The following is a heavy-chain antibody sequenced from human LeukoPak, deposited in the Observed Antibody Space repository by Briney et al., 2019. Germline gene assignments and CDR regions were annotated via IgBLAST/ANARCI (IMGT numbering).Heavy chain of an antibody. D-gene: IGHD3-22*01. V-gene: IGHV5-51*01. J-gene: IGHJ4*02. CDR2: IYPGDSDT. CDR3: ARRLGYYDSSGYYGTFDY. Sequence: GESLKISCKGSGYSFTSYWIGWVRQMPGKGLEWMGIIYPGDSDTRYSPSFQGQVTISADKSISTAYLQWSSLKASDTAMYYCARRLGYYDSSGYYGTFDYWGQGTLVTVSS. CDR1: GYSFTSYW.